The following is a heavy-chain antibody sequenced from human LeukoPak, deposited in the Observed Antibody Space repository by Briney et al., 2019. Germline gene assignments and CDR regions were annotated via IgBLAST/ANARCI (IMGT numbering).Heavy chain of an antibody. V-gene: IGHV3-23*01. J-gene: IGHJ6*02. CDR2: ISGSGGST. CDR3: AKDRAAAAGTQVDYYYGMDV. CDR1: GFTFSSYS. Sequence: GGSLRLSCAASGFTFSSYSMNWVRQAPGKGLEWVSAISGSGGSTYYADSVKGRFTISRDNSKNTLYLQMNSLRAEDTAVYYCAKDRAAAAGTQVDYYYGMDVWGQGTTVTVSS. D-gene: IGHD6-13*01.